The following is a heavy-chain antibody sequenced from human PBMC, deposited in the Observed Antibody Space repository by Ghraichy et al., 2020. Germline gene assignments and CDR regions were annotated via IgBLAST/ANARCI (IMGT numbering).Heavy chain of an antibody. Sequence: GGSLRLFCAASGFTFSNYWIHWVRQAPGKGLVWVSRINSDGSSTSYADSVKGRFTISRDNAKNTLYLQMNSLRAEDTAVYYCARDDVIVRGVIDYWGQGTLVTVSS. CDR1: GFTFSNYW. CDR3: ARDDVIVRGVIDY. V-gene: IGHV3-74*01. CDR2: INSDGSST. D-gene: IGHD3-10*02. J-gene: IGHJ4*02.